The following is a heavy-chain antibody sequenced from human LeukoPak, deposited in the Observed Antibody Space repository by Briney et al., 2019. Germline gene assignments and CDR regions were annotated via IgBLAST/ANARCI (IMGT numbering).Heavy chain of an antibody. D-gene: IGHD6-13*01. CDR3: ARVAAAGILYFDY. CDR1: GGSFSGYY. CDR2: INHSGST. Sequence: SETLSLTCAVYGGSFSGYYWSWIRQPPGRGLEWIGEINHSGSTNYNPSLKSRVTISVDTSKNQFSLKLSSVTAADTAVYYCARVAAAGILYFDYWGQGTLVTVSS. V-gene: IGHV4-34*01. J-gene: IGHJ4*02.